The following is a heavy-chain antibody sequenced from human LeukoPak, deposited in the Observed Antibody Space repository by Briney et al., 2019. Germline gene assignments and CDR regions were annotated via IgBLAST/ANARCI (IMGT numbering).Heavy chain of an antibody. J-gene: IGHJ4*02. CDR2: ISSSSSTI. CDR1: GFTFSNYD. Sequence: PGGSLRLSCAASGFTFSNYDINWVRQAPGKGLEWVSYISSSSSTIYYADSVEGRFTVSRDNAKNSLSLQMNSLRAEDTAVYYCASRWGLDYWGQGTLVTVSS. D-gene: IGHD5-24*01. V-gene: IGHV3-48*01. CDR3: ASRWGLDY.